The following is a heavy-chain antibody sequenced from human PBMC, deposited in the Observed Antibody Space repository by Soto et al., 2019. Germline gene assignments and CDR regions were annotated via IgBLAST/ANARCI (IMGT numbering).Heavy chain of an antibody. CDR3: ARGVTGTTEAFDI. D-gene: IGHD1-1*01. CDR2: ISSSSSYI. J-gene: IGHJ3*02. V-gene: IGHV3-21*01. Sequence: GGSLRLSCAASGFTFSSYSMNWVRQAPGKGLEWVSSISSSSSYIYYADSVKGRFTISRDNAKNSLYLQMNSLRAEDTAVYYCARGVTGTTEAFDIWGQGTMVT. CDR1: GFTFSSYS.